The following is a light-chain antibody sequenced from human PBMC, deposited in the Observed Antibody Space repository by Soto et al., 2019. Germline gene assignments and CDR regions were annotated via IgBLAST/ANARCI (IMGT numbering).Light chain of an antibody. CDR3: QQYDAWPPGT. CDR1: RTIDTY. J-gene: IGKJ4*01. Sequence: DIVMTQSPAFVSASLGERVTLSCRASRTIDTYLAWFQHRLGQPPRLLIFGPSVRAPGVPPRFSGDGSGTEFTLTINSLRSEDFAVYFCQQYDAWPPGTFGGGTTVEI. CDR2: GPS. V-gene: IGKV3-15*01.